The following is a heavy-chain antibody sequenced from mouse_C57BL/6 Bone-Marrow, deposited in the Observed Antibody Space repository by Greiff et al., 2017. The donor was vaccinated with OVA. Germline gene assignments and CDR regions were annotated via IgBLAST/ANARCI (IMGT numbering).Heavy chain of an antibody. CDR1: GFNIKDDY. J-gene: IGHJ2*01. Sequence: EVQLQQSWAELVMPGASVKVSCTASGFNIKDDYMHWVKPRPEQGLEWIGWIAPENGDTEYASKFQGNATITEDTSSNTTYLQLSRLTSEDTAVYYCTTYRYWGQGSTLTVSS. CDR2: IAPENGDT. V-gene: IGHV14-4*01. CDR3: TTYRY.